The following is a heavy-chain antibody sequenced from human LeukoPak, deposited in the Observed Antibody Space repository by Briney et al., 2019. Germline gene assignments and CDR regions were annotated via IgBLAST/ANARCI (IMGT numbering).Heavy chain of an antibody. Sequence: PGGSLRLSCAASGFTFDDYGMSWVRQAPGKGLEWVSGINRNGGSTGYADSVKGRFTISRDNAKNSLFLQMNSLRAEDTALYHCARDYYDSSGTSDYWGQGTLVTVSS. V-gene: IGHV3-20*01. CDR1: GFTFDDYG. CDR2: INRNGGST. CDR3: ARDYYDSSGTSDY. J-gene: IGHJ4*02. D-gene: IGHD3-22*01.